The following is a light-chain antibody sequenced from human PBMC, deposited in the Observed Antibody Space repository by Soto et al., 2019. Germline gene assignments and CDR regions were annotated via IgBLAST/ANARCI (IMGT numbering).Light chain of an antibody. CDR3: QQYNNWPPIT. J-gene: IGKJ5*01. V-gene: IGKV3-15*01. CDR1: QSVNIK. Sequence: EIGMKQSPATLSVPPGERATLSCRASQSVNIKLAWYQQKPGQAPRPLIYDTSTRATGIPARFSGSGSGTEFTLTISSLQSEDFAVYYCQQYNNWPPITFGQGTRLEIK. CDR2: DTS.